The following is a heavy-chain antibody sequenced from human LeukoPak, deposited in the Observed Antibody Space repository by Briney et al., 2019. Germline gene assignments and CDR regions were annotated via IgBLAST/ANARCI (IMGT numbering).Heavy chain of an antibody. V-gene: IGHV1-2*02. CDR3: ARDSANFWSGYYIAVIRFDY. CDR1: GYTFTGYY. Sequence: ASVKVSCKASGYTFTGYYMHWVRQAPGQGLEWMGWINPNSGGTNYAQKLQGRVTMTTDTSTSTAYMELRSLRSDDTAVYYCARDSANFWSGYYIAVIRFDYWGQGTLVTVSS. CDR2: INPNSGGT. D-gene: IGHD3-3*01. J-gene: IGHJ4*02.